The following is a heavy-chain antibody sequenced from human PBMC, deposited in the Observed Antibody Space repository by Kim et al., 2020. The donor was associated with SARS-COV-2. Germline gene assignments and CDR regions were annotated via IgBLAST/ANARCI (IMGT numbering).Heavy chain of an antibody. V-gene: IGHV1-18*01. CDR2: ISAYNGNT. J-gene: IGHJ6*02. CDR1: GYTFTSYG. Sequence: ASVKVSCKASGYTFTSYGISWVRQAPGQGLEWMGWISAYNGNTNYAQKLQGRVTMTTDTSTSTAYMELRSLRSDDTAVYYCARSSFHDYGDYGFHYYYGMDVWGQGTTVTVSS. D-gene: IGHD4-17*01. CDR3: ARSSFHDYGDYGFHYYYGMDV.